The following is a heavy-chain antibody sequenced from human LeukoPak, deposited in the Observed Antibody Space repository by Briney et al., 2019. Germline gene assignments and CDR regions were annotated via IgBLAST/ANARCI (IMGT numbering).Heavy chain of an antibody. J-gene: IGHJ4*02. V-gene: IGHV3-23*03. CDR1: GFTFSTSA. CDR2: IYSGGST. Sequence: GGSLRLSCAASGFTFSTSAMSWIRQAPGKGLEWVSVIYSGGSTYYADSVKGRFTISRDNSKNTLYLQMNSLRAEDTAVYYCARIGGVVPASDYWGQGTLVTVSS. D-gene: IGHD2-2*01. CDR3: ARIGGVVPASDY.